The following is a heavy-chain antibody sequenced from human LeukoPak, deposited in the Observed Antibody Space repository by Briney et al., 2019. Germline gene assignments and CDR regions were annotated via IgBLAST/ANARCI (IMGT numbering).Heavy chain of an antibody. CDR3: ARGHLTGTYKIDY. CDR2: IYYSGST. J-gene: IGHJ4*02. D-gene: IGHD1-20*01. CDR1: GGSISSDY. V-gene: IGHV4-59*01. Sequence: SETLSLTCTVSGGSISSDYWSWIGQPPGKGLEYIGYIYYSGSTNYNPSLKSRVTISVDTSKNQFSLKLSSVTAADTAVYYCARGHLTGTYKIDYWGQGTLVTVSS.